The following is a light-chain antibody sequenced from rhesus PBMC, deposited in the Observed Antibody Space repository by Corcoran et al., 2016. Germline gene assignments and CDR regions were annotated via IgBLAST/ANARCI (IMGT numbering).Light chain of an antibody. Sequence: EIVMTQSPATLSLSPGERATLSCRASQRVSSYLAWYQQKPGQAPRLLIYGAYSRATGIPERFSGSGSGTDFPLPISSLEPEDFAVYYCQETSNLYSFGQGTKVEIK. CDR3: QETSNLYS. J-gene: IGKJ2*01. CDR1: QRVSSY. CDR2: GAY. V-gene: IGKV3-31*02.